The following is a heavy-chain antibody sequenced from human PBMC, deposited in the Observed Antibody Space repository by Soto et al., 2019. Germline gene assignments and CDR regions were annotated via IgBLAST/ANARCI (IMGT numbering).Heavy chain of an antibody. D-gene: IGHD2-15*01. CDR1: GGSFSGYY. V-gene: IGHV4-34*01. CDR2: INHSGST. J-gene: IGHJ6*02. CDR3: ASGPQVCSGGSCYRHYYYYYGMGV. Sequence: SETLSLTCAVYGGSFSGYYWSWIRQPPGKGLEWIGEINHSGSTNYNPSLKSRVTISVDTSKNQFSLKLSSVTAADTAVYYCASGPQVCSGGSCYRHYYYYYGMGVWGQGTTVT.